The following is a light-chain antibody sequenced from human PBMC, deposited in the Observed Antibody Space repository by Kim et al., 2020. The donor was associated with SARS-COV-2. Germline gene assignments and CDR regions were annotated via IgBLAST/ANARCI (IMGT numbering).Light chain of an antibody. V-gene: IGKV2-30*01. Sequence: SHGRACSGVNSYLDWFQQRPGKSPGRLIYKVSNLHTGVPDRFSGSGSGTDFTLKISRVEPEDVGVYYCMQGNRWPLTFGPGTKVDIK. CDR1: HGRACSGVNSY. J-gene: IGKJ3*01. CDR2: KVS. CDR3: MQGNRWPLT.